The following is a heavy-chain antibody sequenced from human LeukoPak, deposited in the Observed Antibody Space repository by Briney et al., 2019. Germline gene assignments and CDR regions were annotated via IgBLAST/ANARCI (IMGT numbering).Heavy chain of an antibody. V-gene: IGHV3-53*05. D-gene: IGHD3-3*02. Sequence: GRPLRLSCAASGFTFSRYALHWVRQAPGKGLEGVSVIYSGGSTYYADSVKGRFTISRDNSKSTLYLQMNSLRAEDTAVYYCAREISRTGAFDIWGQGTMVTVSS. CDR1: GFTFSRYA. CDR2: IYSGGST. CDR3: AREISRTGAFDI. J-gene: IGHJ3*02.